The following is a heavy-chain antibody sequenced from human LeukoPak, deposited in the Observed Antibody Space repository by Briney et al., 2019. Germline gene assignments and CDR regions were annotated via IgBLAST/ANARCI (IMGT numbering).Heavy chain of an antibody. J-gene: IGHJ6*02. Sequence: GRSLRLSCAASGFTFNNYAMNWVRQAPGKGLEWVSVISGSGGTTYYADSVKGRFTISRDSSKNTLYLQMNSLRAEDTAVYYCAKVSGGGLYYDGMDVWGQGTTVTVSS. D-gene: IGHD1-14*01. V-gene: IGHV3-23*01. CDR1: GFTFNNYA. CDR2: ISGSGGTT. CDR3: AKVSGGGLYYDGMDV.